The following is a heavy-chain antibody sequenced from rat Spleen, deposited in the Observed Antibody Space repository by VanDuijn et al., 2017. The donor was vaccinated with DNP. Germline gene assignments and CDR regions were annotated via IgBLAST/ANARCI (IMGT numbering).Heavy chain of an antibody. CDR1: GFSLTSYG. CDR3: MSVAMDA. Sequence: QVQLKESGPGLVQPSQTLSLTCTVSGFSLTSYGVSWVRQPPGKGLEWIAAISSGGRTYYNSALKSRLSISRDTSKSQVLLKMNSLQTEDTAIYFCMSVAMDAWGQGTSVTVSS. CDR2: ISSGGRT. V-gene: IGHV2S12*01. J-gene: IGHJ4*01.